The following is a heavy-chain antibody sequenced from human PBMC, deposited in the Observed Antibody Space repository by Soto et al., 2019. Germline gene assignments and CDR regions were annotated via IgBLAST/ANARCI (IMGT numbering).Heavy chain of an antibody. CDR3: GKVAESGYYTVDS. J-gene: IGHJ4*02. CDR1: GLTLSTSS. D-gene: IGHD3-22*01. Sequence: EVQLVESGGMLVQPGGSLRLSCAASGLTLSTSSMNWVRQAPGKGLEWISYIRRHSSVTAYADSVKGRFTISGDSAKNSLYLQMDRLRVDDTAVDYCGKVAESGYYTVDSWGQGTLVTVSS. CDR2: IRRHSSVT. V-gene: IGHV3-48*01.